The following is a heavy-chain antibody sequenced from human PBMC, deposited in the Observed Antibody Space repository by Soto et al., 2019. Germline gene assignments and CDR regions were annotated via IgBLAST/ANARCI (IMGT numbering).Heavy chain of an antibody. CDR3: ERDRPGEQHYFDF. V-gene: IGHV4-59*12. Sequence: PSETLSLTCTVSGGSISSYYWSWIRQPPGKGLEWIGYIYYSGSTNYNPSLKSRFTISRDNSKDTLYLQMNSLRAEDTAVYYCERDRPGEQHYFDFWGQGILVTVSS. CDR1: GGSISSYY. D-gene: IGHD6-6*01. J-gene: IGHJ4*02. CDR2: IYYSGST.